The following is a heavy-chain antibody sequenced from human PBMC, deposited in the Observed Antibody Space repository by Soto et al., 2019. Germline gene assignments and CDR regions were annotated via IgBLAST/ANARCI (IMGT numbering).Heavy chain of an antibody. CDR1: GYIFTSYG. J-gene: IGHJ4*02. CDR2: ISTHNGNT. V-gene: IGHV1-18*01. CDR3: AGRDWDCSGAHH. D-gene: IGHD3-10*02. Sequence: QVQLVQSGAEVKKPGASVKVSCEASGYIFTSYGVNWVRQAPGQGLEWMGWISTHNGNTNYAQKVQGRVTLTTDTSTSTAYMELRSLRSDDTAVYYCAGRDWDCSGAHHWGQGPLVTVSS.